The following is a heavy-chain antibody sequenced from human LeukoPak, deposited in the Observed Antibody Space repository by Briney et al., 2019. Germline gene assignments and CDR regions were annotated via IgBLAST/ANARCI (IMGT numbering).Heavy chain of an antibody. Sequence: EASVKVSCKASGYTFTGYYMHWVRQAPGQGLEWMGWINPNSGGTNYAQKFQGRVTMTRDTSISTAYMELSRLRSDDTAVYYCARDHCSSTSCYAFDIWGQGTIVTVSS. J-gene: IGHJ3*02. CDR2: INPNSGGT. CDR3: ARDHCSSTSCYAFDI. D-gene: IGHD2-2*01. CDR1: GYTFTGYY. V-gene: IGHV1-2*02.